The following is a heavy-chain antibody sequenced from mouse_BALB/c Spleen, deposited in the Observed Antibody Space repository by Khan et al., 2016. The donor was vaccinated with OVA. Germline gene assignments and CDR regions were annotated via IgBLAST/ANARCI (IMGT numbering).Heavy chain of an antibody. CDR3: ARRSGNSLFAY. CDR2: ISTDYGDA. Sequence: QVQLQQPGAELVRPGVSVKISCKGSGYTFTDYAMHWVKQSHAKSLEWIGVISTDYGDADYNQKFKGKATMTVDKSSSTAYMELARLTSEASAIYYCARRSGNSLFAYWGQETLVTVSA. J-gene: IGHJ3*01. CDR1: GYTFTDYA. D-gene: IGHD1-3*01. V-gene: IGHV1S137*01.